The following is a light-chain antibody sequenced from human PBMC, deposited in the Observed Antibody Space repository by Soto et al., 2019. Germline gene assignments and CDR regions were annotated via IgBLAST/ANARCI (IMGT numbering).Light chain of an antibody. V-gene: IGKV1-5*03. J-gene: IGKJ1*01. CDR2: EAS. CDR3: QQYNAYWT. CDR1: QSISDS. Sequence: DIQMTQSPSTLSASVGDRVTITCRASQSISDSLAWYQQKPGKAPKLLIYEASSLKSGVPSRFSGSRSGTEYTPTISSLQPDDFATYYCQQYNAYWTFGQGTKVEIK.